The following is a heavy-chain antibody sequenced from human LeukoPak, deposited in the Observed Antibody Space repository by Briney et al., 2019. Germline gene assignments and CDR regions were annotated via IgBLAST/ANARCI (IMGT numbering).Heavy chain of an antibody. V-gene: IGHV3-30*02. CDR3: AKDSNSWAFDI. D-gene: IGHD4-11*01. CDR2: IQNGRKDQ. Sequence: SGGSLRLSCAASEFTFSMFGMHWVRQAPGKGLEWVAFIQNGRKDQHYADSVKGRFTISRDNSKNTLYLQINSLRDEDTAVYYCAKDSNSWAFDIWGQGTMVTVSS. CDR1: EFTFSMFG. J-gene: IGHJ3*02.